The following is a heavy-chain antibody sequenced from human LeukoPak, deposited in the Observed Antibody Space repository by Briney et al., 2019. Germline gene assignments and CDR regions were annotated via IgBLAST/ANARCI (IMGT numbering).Heavy chain of an antibody. CDR3: ARLYSSGYYFVDY. D-gene: IGHD3-22*01. J-gene: IGHJ4*02. Sequence: SETLSLTCTVSGGSISSYYWSWTRQPPGKGLEWIGYIYYSGSTNYNPSLKSRVTISVDTSKNQFSLKLSSVTAADTAVYYCARLYSSGYYFVDYWGQGTLVTVSS. V-gene: IGHV4-59*08. CDR2: IYYSGST. CDR1: GGSISSYY.